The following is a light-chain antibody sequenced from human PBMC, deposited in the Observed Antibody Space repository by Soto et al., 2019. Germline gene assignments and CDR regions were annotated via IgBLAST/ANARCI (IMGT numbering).Light chain of an antibody. J-gene: IGKJ2*01. Sequence: EIVLTQSPATLSLSPGXRATLSCRASQSVSNYLAWYQQKPGQAPRLLIYDASNRATGIPARFSGSGSGTDFTLTISSLEPEDFAVYYCQQRSNWPPYTFGQGTKVDIK. V-gene: IGKV3-11*01. CDR2: DAS. CDR1: QSVSNY. CDR3: QQRSNWPPYT.